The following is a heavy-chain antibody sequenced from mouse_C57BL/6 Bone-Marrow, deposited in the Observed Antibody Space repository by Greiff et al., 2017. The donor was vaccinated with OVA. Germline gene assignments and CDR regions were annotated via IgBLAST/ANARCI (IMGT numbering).Heavy chain of an antibody. V-gene: IGHV1-47*01. CDR2: FHPYNDDT. Sequence: VMLVESGAELVKPGASVKMSCKASGYTFTTYPIEWMKQNHGKSLEWIGNFHPYNDDTKYNEKFKGKATLTVEKSSSTVYLELSRLTSDDSAVYYCASSYGYDEGLAYWGQGTLVTVSA. J-gene: IGHJ3*01. D-gene: IGHD2-2*01. CDR1: GYTFTTYP. CDR3: ASSYGYDEGLAY.